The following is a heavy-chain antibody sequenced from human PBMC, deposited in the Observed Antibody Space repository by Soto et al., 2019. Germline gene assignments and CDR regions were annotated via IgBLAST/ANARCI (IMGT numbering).Heavy chain of an antibody. J-gene: IGHJ3*02. CDR2: ISYDGSNK. CDR3: ARDSPLYVWGSYRGDAFDI. D-gene: IGHD3-16*02. V-gene: IGHV3-30-3*01. CDR1: GFTFSSYA. Sequence: QVQLVESGGGVVQPGRSLRLSCAASGFTFSSYAMHWVRQAPGKGLEWVAVISYDGSNKYYADSVKGRCTISRDNSKNTLYLQMNSLRAEDTAVYYCARDSPLYVWGSYRGDAFDIWGQGTMVTVSS.